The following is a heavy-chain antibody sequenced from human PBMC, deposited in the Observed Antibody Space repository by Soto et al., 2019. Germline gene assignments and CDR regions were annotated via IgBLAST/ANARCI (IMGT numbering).Heavy chain of an antibody. CDR1: GYTFTSYG. V-gene: IGHV1-18*01. J-gene: IGHJ6*03. CDR2: ISAYNGNT. D-gene: IGHD3-3*01. Sequence: GASVKVSCKASGYTFTSYGISWVRQAPGQGLEWMGWISAYNGNTNYAQKLQGRVTMTTDTSTSTAYMELRSLRSDDTAVYYCARNHDLWLGYYYFSYYYMDVWGKGPTVTVSS. CDR3: ARNHDLWLGYYYFSYYYMDV.